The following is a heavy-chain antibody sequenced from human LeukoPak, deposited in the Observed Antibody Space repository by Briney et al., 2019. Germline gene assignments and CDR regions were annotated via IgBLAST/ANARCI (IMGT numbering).Heavy chain of an antibody. CDR2: IWYDGSNK. D-gene: IGHD3-3*01. J-gene: IGHJ6*02. V-gene: IGHV3-33*01. Sequence: GGSLRLSCAASGFTFSSYGMHWVRQAPGKGLEWVAVIWYDGSNKYYADSVKGRFTISRDNSKNTLYLQMNSLRAEDTAVYYCARESYYDFWSGYLTYYYGMDVWGQGTTVTVSS. CDR3: ARESYYDFWSGYLTYYYGMDV. CDR1: GFTFSSYG.